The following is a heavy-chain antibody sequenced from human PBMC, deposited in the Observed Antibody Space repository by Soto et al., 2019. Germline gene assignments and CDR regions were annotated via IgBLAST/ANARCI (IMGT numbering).Heavy chain of an antibody. CDR2: FNPTGDTA. D-gene: IGHD3-22*01. J-gene: IGHJ2*01. CDR3: ASTKYDSSAYYYWYLGL. CDR1: GYTFTSYY. Sequence: QVQLVQSGAEVKKPGASVKASCKASGYTFTSYYIHWVRQAPGQGLEWMGIFNPTGDTASYAQKLQGRVTMTRDTSTGTAYMELGSLRSEDTAVYYCASTKYDSSAYYYWYLGLWGRGTLVTVSS. V-gene: IGHV1-46*01.